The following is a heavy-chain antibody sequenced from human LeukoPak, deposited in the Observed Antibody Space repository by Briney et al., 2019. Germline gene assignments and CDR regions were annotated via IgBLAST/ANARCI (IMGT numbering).Heavy chain of an antibody. CDR2: ISSDGSST. Sequence: GGSLRLSCTGSGFTFSTSGMNWVRQAPGRGLVWVSRISSDGSSTNYADSVKGRFTISRDNAKNTLYLQMNSLRAEDTAVYYCARNPSSDYWGQGTLVTVSS. CDR3: ARNPSSDY. CDR1: GFTFSTSG. J-gene: IGHJ4*02. V-gene: IGHV3-74*01.